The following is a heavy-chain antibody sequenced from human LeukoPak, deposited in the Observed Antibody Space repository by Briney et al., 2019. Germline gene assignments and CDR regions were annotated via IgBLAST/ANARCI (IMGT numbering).Heavy chain of an antibody. CDR2: IIPIFGTA. CDR1: GGTFSSYA. V-gene: IGHV1-69*05. Sequence: SVKVSCKASGGTFSSYAISWVRQAPGQGLEWMGGIIPIFGTANYAQKFQGRVTITTDESTSTAYMELSSLRSEDTAVYYCARRGSSSGEDYYCMDVWGKGTTVTVSS. CDR3: ARRGSSSGEDYYCMDV. J-gene: IGHJ6*03. D-gene: IGHD6-13*01.